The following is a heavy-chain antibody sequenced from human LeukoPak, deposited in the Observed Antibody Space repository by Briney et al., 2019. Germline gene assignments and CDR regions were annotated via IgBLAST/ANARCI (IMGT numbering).Heavy chain of an antibody. Sequence: PGGSLRLSCAASGFTFSSYAMSWVRQAPGKGLEWVSAISGSGGSTYYADSVKGRFTISRDNAKNSLYLQMNSLRAEDTAVYYCARRAAAGPYYYYYMDVWGKGTTVTVSS. D-gene: IGHD6-13*01. CDR1: GFTFSSYA. CDR3: ARRAAAGPYYYYYMDV. V-gene: IGHV3-23*01. CDR2: ISGSGGST. J-gene: IGHJ6*03.